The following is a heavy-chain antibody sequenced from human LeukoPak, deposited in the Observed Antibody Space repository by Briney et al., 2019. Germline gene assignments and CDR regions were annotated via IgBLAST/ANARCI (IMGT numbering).Heavy chain of an antibody. V-gene: IGHV4-4*07. J-gene: IGHJ4*02. CDR1: GGSISSYY. D-gene: IGHD7-27*01. CDR2: IYTTGNT. Sequence: SETLSLTCTVSGGSISSYYWTWIRQPAGKGLEWIGHIYTTGNTNYDPSLKSRVTMSVDTSKNHFSLTLTSVTAADTAVYYCARDNSGWGGLDYWGQGTLVTVSS. CDR3: ARDNSGWGGLDY.